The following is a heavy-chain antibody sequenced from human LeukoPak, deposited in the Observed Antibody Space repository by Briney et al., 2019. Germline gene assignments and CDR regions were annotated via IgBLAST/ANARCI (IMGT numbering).Heavy chain of an antibody. CDR3: ARSGVREKYYYDSSGYRGAFDI. CDR2: IYYSGST. CDR1: GGSISSSSYY. Sequence: SETLSLTCTVSGGSISSSSYYWGWIRQPPGKGLEWIGSIYYSGSTYYNPSLKSRVTISADTSKNQFSLKLSSVTAADTAVYYCARSGVREKYYYDSSGYRGAFDIWGQGTMVTVSS. D-gene: IGHD3-22*01. V-gene: IGHV4-39*01. J-gene: IGHJ3*02.